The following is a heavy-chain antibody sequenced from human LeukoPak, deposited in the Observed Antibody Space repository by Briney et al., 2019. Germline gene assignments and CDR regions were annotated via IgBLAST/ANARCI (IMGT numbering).Heavy chain of an antibody. CDR1: GFTVYNSY. CDR3: AKGLTYNSGSRGYFDY. D-gene: IGHD6-19*01. Sequence: GGSLRLSCAASGFTVYNSYMSWVRQAPGKGLEWVSAISNSGGSTYYADSVKGRFAISRDNPKNTLYLQMNSLRAEDTAVYYCAKGLTYNSGSRGYFDYWGQGTLVTVSS. V-gene: IGHV3-23*01. CDR2: ISNSGGST. J-gene: IGHJ4*02.